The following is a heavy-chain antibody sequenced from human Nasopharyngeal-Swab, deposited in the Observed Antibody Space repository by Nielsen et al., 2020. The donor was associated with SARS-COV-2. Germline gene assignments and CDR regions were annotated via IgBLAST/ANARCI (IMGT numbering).Heavy chain of an antibody. J-gene: IGHJ4*02. CDR2: INPSGGST. V-gene: IGHV1-46*01. CDR1: GYSFTSYY. Sequence: ASVKVSCKASGYSFTSYYMHWVRRAPGQGLEWLGIINPSGGSTSNAQKFQGRVTVTRDTSTSTVYMELSSLRSEDTAVYYCARDVGGDSSGYSVAYRGGPLDYWGQGTLVTVSS. CDR3: ARDVGGDSSGYSVAYRGGPLDY. D-gene: IGHD3-22*01.